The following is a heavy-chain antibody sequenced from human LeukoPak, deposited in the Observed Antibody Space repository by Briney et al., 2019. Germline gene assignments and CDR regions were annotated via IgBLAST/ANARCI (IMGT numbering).Heavy chain of an antibody. Sequence: PSETLSLTCTVSGGSISNYYWSWIRQPPGKGLEWIGYIYYSGSTNYNPSLKSRVTISVDTSKNQFSLNLTSVTTADTAVYYCARAPRGGNKTYFDYWGQGTLVTVSS. CDR1: GGSISNYY. J-gene: IGHJ4*02. V-gene: IGHV4-59*01. CDR2: IYYSGST. D-gene: IGHD4-23*01. CDR3: ARAPRGGNKTYFDY.